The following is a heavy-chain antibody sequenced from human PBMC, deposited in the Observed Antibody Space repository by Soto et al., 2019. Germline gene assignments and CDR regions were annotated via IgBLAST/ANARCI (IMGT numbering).Heavy chain of an antibody. CDR2: IIPVLGTT. Sequence: QVQLVQSGAEVRKPGSSVKVSCKASRDTFNDYAITWVRQAPGQGLEWMGGIIPVLGTTNNAQKFQGRVTMTADESTSTAYMELNSLTSEDRAVYYCAAGGSNGYIRWGQGTQVSVSS. J-gene: IGHJ4*02. CDR3: AAGGSNGYIR. CDR1: RDTFNDYA. V-gene: IGHV1-69*01. D-gene: IGHD2-2*02.